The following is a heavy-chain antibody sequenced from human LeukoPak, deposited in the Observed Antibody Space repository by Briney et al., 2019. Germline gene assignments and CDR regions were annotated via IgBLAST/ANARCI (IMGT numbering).Heavy chain of an antibody. D-gene: IGHD5-18*01. CDR3: AKSSRPVTAMAFFDY. CDR2: ISGSGTNT. CDR1: GFTFSSYA. J-gene: IGHJ4*02. Sequence: PGGSLRLSCAASGFTFSSYAMSWVRQAPGKGLEWVSGISGSGTNTNYADSVKGRFTISRDNSKNTVYLQMKSLRAEDTAVYYCAKSSRPVTAMAFFDYWGQGTLVTVSS. V-gene: IGHV3-23*01.